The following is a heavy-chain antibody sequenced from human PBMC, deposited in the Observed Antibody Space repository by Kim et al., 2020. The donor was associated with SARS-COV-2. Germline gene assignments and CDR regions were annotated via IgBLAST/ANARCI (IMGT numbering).Heavy chain of an antibody. CDR3: ARVYSSGYYFNWFDP. V-gene: IGHV1-18*01. CDR1: GYTFTSYG. CDR2: ISAYNGNT. D-gene: IGHD3-22*01. Sequence: ASVKVSCKASGYTFTSYGISWVRQAPGQGLEWMGWISAYNGNTNYAQKLQGRVTMTTDTSTSTAYMELRSLRSDDTAVYYCARVYSSGYYFNWFDPWGQGTLVTVSS. J-gene: IGHJ5*02.